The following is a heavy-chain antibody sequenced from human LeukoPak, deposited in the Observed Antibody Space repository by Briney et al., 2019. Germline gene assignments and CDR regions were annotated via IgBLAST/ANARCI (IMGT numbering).Heavy chain of an antibody. CDR3: AKDSSSWYFDY. CDR2: ISSSGSTI. J-gene: IGHJ4*02. D-gene: IGHD6-13*01. Sequence: GGSLRLSCAASGFTFSDYYMSWIRQAPGKGLEWVSYISSSGSTIYYADSVKGRFTISRDNAKNSLYLQMNSLRAEDTAVYYCAKDSSSWYFDYWGQGTLVTVSS. V-gene: IGHV3-11*01. CDR1: GFTFSDYY.